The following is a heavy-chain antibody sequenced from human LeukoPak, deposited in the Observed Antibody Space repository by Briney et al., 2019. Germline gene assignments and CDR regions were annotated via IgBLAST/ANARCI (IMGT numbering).Heavy chain of an antibody. J-gene: IGHJ4*02. CDR3: ARGRQWLADY. CDR1: VGTFSIYA. V-gene: IGHV1-69*05. Sequence: SVKVSYKPSVGTFSIYAISWVRQAPGQRLEWMGGIIPIFGTANYAQKFQGRVTITTDESTSTAYMELSSLRSEDTAVYYCARGRQWLADYWGQGTLVTVSS. CDR2: IIPIFGTA. D-gene: IGHD6-19*01.